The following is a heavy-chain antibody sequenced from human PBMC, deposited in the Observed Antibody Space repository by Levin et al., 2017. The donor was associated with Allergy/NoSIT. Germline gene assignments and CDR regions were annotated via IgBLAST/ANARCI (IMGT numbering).Heavy chain of an antibody. CDR1: GGSVNSGSHY. V-gene: IGHV4-61*01. J-gene: IGHJ4*02. Sequence: KASETLSLTCTVSGGSVNSGSHYWSWVRQPPGKGLEWIGHIYYSGSTKYNPSLKSRVTISVDLSKNQFSLKLTSVTAADTALYYCARADGEPNFDCWGQGTLVTVSS. D-gene: IGHD4-17*01. CDR3: ARADGEPNFDC. CDR2: IYYSGST.